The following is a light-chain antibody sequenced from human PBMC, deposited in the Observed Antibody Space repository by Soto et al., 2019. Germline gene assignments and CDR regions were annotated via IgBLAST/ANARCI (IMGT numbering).Light chain of an antibody. CDR1: QSVSRA. Sequence: EIVMTQSPVTLSLSPGERGTLSCRASQSVSRALAWYQQKPGQAPRLLIYDASNRATGIPARFSGSGSGADFTLTISSLEPEDFAVYYCQQRSNWPPITFGQGTRLEIK. J-gene: IGKJ5*01. CDR2: DAS. V-gene: IGKV3-11*01. CDR3: QQRSNWPPIT.